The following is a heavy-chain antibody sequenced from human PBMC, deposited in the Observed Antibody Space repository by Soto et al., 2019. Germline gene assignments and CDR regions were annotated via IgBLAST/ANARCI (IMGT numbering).Heavy chain of an antibody. D-gene: IGHD5-18*01. CDR1: GFTFSSYG. V-gene: IGHV3-30*18. Sequence: QVQLVESGGGVVQPGRSLRLSCAASGFTFSSYGMHWVRQAPGKGLEWVAVIAYDGSNKYYADSVKGRFTISRDNYKNTLYLQMNSLRAEDTAVYYCAKVDSSDNNYYYYYGMDVWGQGTTVTVSS. CDR2: IAYDGSNK. J-gene: IGHJ6*02. CDR3: AKVDSSDNNYYYYYGMDV.